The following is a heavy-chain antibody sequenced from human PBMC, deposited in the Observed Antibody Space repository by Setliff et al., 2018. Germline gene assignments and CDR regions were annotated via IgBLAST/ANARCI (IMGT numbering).Heavy chain of an antibody. CDR1: GYTFTNFG. D-gene: IGHD5-18*01. CDR3: ARAPLESGYNYGQGHYFDY. V-gene: IGHV1-18*01. CDR2: NSA. Sequence: GASVKVSCKTSGYTFTNFGINWVRQAPGQGLEWMGWNSAYAQKFQGRVTMTTDTPTSTVYMELSSLRSEDTAVYYCARAPLESGYNYGQGHYFDYWGQGTLVTVSS. J-gene: IGHJ4*02.